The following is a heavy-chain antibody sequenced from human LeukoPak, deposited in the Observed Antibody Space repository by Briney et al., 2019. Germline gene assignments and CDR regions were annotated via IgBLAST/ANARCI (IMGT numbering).Heavy chain of an antibody. J-gene: IGHJ6*03. CDR3: ARPYSSGWSYYYYMDV. CDR2: ISSSGSTI. D-gene: IGHD6-19*01. V-gene: IGHV3-11*04. Sequence: GGSLRLSCAASGFTFSDYYMSWIRQAPGKGLEWVSYISSSGSTIYYADSVKGRFTISRDNAKNSLYLQMNSLRAEDTAVYYRARPYSSGWSYYYYMDVWGKGTTVSVSS. CDR1: GFTFSDYY.